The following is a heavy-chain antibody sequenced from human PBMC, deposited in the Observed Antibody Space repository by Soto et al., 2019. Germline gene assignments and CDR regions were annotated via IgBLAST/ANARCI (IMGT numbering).Heavy chain of an antibody. CDR1: GGSISSGGYS. J-gene: IGHJ4*02. D-gene: IGHD5-12*01. Sequence: QLQLQESGSGLVKPSQTLSLTCAVSGGSISSGGYSWSWIRQPPGKGLEWIGYIYHSGSTYYNPSLKSRVIISVARSKNQFSLQLSSVTAADTAVYYCAAGGGLPRYYWGQGTLVTVSS. CDR2: IYHSGST. V-gene: IGHV4-30-2*01. CDR3: AAGGGLPRYY.